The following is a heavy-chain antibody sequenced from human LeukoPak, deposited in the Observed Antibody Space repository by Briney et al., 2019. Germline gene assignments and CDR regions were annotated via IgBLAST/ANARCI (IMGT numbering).Heavy chain of an antibody. V-gene: IGHV3-15*01. CDR3: TADTGGSGTYYTFDD. J-gene: IGHJ4*02. CDR1: GFIVSNNY. CDR2: IKSKTDGGTT. D-gene: IGHD3-10*01. Sequence: PGGSLRLSCAASGFIVSNNYMSWVRQAPGKGLEWVGRIKSKTDGGTTDYAAPVKGRFSISRDDSKNTLYLQMNSLKTEDTAVYYCTADTGGSGTYYTFDDWGQGTLVAVSA.